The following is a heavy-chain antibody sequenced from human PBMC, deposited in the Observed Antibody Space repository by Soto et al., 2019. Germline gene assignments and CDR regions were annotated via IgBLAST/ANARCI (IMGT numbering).Heavy chain of an antibody. Sequence: SETLSLTCTVSGGSISSYYWSWIRQPPGKGLEWIGYIYYSGSTNYNPSLKSRVTISVDTSKNQFSLKLSSVTAADTAVYYCARDYGDYGLGAFDIWGQGTMVTVSS. J-gene: IGHJ3*02. D-gene: IGHD4-17*01. CDR3: ARDYGDYGLGAFDI. CDR1: GGSISSYY. CDR2: IYYSGST. V-gene: IGHV4-59*12.